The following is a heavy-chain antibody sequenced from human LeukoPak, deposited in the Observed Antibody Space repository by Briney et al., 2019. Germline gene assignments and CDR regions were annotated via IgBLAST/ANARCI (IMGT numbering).Heavy chain of an antibody. D-gene: IGHD2-15*01. V-gene: IGHV3-21*01. J-gene: IGHJ4*02. CDR1: GFTFSSYS. Sequence: GGSLRLSCAASGFTFSSYSMNWVRQAPGTGLEWVSSISSSSSYIFYADSVKGRFTISRDNAKNSLYLQMNSLRAEDTAVYYCARASKYCSGGSCYSSQLEYWGPGTLVTVSS. CDR3: ARASKYCSGGSCYSSQLEY. CDR2: ISSSSSYI.